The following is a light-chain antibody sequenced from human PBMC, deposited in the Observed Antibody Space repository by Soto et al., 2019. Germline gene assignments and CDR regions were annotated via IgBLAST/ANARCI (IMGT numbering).Light chain of an antibody. Sequence: QSALTQPASVSGSPGQSITISCTGTSSDVGGYNYVSWYQQHPAKAPKLTIYEVSNRPSGVSHRFSGSKSGNTASLTISGLQAEDEDDYYCSSYTTSSTLVFGGGTKLTVL. V-gene: IGLV2-14*01. J-gene: IGLJ3*02. CDR1: SSDVGGYNY. CDR2: EVS. CDR3: SSYTTSSTLV.